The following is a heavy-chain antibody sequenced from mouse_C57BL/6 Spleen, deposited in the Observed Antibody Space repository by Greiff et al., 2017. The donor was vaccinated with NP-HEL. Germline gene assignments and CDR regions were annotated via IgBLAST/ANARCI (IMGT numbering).Heavy chain of an antibody. CDR2: INPNNGGT. CDR1: GYTFTDYY. V-gene: IGHV1-26*01. J-gene: IGHJ2*01. Sequence: EVKLQQSGPELVKPGASVKISCKASGYTFTDYYMNWVKQSHGKSLEWIGDINPNNGGTSYNQKFKGKATLTVDKSSSTAYMELRSLTSEDSAVYYCARSGDDYFDYWGQGTTLTVSS. D-gene: IGHD2-3*01. CDR3: ARSGDDYFDY.